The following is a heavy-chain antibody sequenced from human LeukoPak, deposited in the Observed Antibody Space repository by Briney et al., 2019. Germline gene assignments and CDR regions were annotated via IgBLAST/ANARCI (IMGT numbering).Heavy chain of an antibody. CDR2: ITGSGGTT. D-gene: IGHD2-15*01. V-gene: IGHV3-23*01. J-gene: IGHJ4*02. CDR3: AKGRGYCSGGSCYSGFDY. CDR1: GFTFSGYA. Sequence: GGSLRLSCAASGFTFSGYAMSWVRQAPGKGLEWVSTITGSGGTTYYADSVKGRFTISRDNSKNTLYPQMNSLRVEDTAVYYCAKGRGYCSGGSCYSGFDYWGQGTLVTVSS.